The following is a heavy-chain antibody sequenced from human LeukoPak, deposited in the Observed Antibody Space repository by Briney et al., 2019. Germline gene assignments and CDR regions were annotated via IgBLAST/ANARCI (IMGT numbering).Heavy chain of an antibody. D-gene: IGHD6-6*01. J-gene: IGHJ4*02. CDR1: GFTFSSYA. V-gene: IGHV3-23*01. Sequence: SGGSLRLSCAASGFTFSSYAMSWVRQAPGKGLEWVSPISGSAYYADSVKGRFTISRDNSKNTLYLQMNSLRAEDTAVCYCAKGRGYSSSSGIDYWGQGTLDTVSS. CDR2: ISGSA. CDR3: AKGRGYSSSSGIDY.